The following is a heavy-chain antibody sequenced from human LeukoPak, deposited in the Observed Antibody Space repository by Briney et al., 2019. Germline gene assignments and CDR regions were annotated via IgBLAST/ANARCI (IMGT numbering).Heavy chain of an antibody. CDR1: GGSISSYY. Sequence: SETLSLTCTVSGGSISSYYWSWIRQPPGKGLEWIGYIYYSGSTNYNPSLKSRVTISVDTSKNQFSLRLSSVTAADTAVYYCARASYSYDISGWVPFDYWGQGTLATVSS. CDR2: IYYSGST. D-gene: IGHD3-22*01. J-gene: IGHJ4*02. CDR3: ARASYSYDISGWVPFDY. V-gene: IGHV4-59*08.